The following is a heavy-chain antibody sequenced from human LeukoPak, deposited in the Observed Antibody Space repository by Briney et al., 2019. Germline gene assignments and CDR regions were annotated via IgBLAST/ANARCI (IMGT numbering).Heavy chain of an antibody. D-gene: IGHD5-18*01. CDR1: GFTFSSYS. J-gene: IGHJ6*02. Sequence: GGSLRLPCAASGFTFSSYSMNWVRQAPGKGLEWVSSISSSSSYIYYADSVKGRFTISRDNAKNSLYLQMNSLRAEDTAVYYCARDKDTAMVYYYYYGMDVWGQGTTVTVSS. CDR2: ISSSSSYI. CDR3: ARDKDTAMVYYYYYGMDV. V-gene: IGHV3-21*01.